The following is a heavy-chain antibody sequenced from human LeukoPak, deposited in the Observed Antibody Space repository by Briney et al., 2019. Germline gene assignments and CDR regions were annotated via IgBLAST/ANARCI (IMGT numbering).Heavy chain of an antibody. CDR3: AKRLAFVVVPAAPLDY. Sequence: QPGGSLRLSCAASGFTFSSYAMSWVRQAPGKGLEWVSVISSSGGSTSYADSVKGRFTISRDNSENTLYLQMNSLRAEDTAVYYCAKRLAFVVVPAAPLDYWGQGTLVTVSS. D-gene: IGHD2-2*01. CDR1: GFTFSSYA. J-gene: IGHJ4*02. V-gene: IGHV3-23*01. CDR2: ISSSGGST.